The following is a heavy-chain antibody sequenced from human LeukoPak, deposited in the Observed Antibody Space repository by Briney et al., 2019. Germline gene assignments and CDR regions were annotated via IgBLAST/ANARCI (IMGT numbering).Heavy chain of an antibody. CDR3: ARLMGERWLQFEWFFDY. V-gene: IGHV3-7*01. D-gene: IGHD5-24*01. Sequence: GGSLRLSCAASGFTFSRYSMNWVRQAPGKGLEWVANIKQDGSEKYYVDSVKGRFTISRDNAKNSLYLQMNSLRAEDTAVYYCARLMGERWLQFEWFFDYWGQGTLVTVSS. J-gene: IGHJ4*02. CDR1: GFTFSRYS. CDR2: IKQDGSEK.